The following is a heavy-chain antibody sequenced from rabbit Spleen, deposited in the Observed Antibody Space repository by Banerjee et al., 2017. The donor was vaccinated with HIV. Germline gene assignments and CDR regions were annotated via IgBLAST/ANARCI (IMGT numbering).Heavy chain of an antibody. CDR2: IYTGSSGST. J-gene: IGHJ4*01. CDR1: GLTISSSYY. V-gene: IGHV1S40*01. D-gene: IGHD8-1*01. Sequence: QSLEESGGGLVQPEGSLTLTCTASGLTISSSYYMCWVRQAPGKGLEWIACIYTGSSGSTYYASWAKGRFTISKTSSTTVTLQMTSLTVADTATYFCAGNGGAGISYGSGNLWGPGTLVTV. CDR3: AGNGGAGISYGSGNL.